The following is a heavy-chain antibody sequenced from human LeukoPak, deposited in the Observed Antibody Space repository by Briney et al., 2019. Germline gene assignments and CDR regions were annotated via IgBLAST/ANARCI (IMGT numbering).Heavy chain of an antibody. CDR1: GFTFSNYG. Sequence: GGSLRLSCAASGFTFSNYGMHWVRQAPGKGLEWVAFIRYDGSNKYYADSVKGRFTISRDNAKKSLYLQMNSLRPEDTALYYCVKEGRLAATGLDYWGQGTLVIVSS. CDR3: VKEGRLAATGLDY. CDR2: IRYDGSNK. D-gene: IGHD6-13*01. J-gene: IGHJ4*02. V-gene: IGHV3-30*02.